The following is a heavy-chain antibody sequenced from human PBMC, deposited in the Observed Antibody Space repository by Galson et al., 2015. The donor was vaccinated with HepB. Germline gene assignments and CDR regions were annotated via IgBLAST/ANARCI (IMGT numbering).Heavy chain of an antibody. CDR3: ARDGQIAVAGD. CDR1: GFTFSSYE. V-gene: IGHV3-48*03. D-gene: IGHD6-19*01. J-gene: IGHJ4*02. CDR2: ISSSGSTI. Sequence: SLRLSCAASGFTFSSYEMNWVRQAPGKGLEWVSYISSSGSTIYYADSVKGRFTISRDNAKNSLYLQMNSLRAEDTAVYYCARDGQIAVAGDWGQGTLVTGSS.